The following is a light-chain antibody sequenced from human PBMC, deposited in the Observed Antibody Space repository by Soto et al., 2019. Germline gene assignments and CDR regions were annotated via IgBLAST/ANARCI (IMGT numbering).Light chain of an antibody. Sequence: IQMTQSPSTLSASVGDRVTIPCRASQTINNRLAWYQQKPGKAPKLLIYEASTRATGVPARFSGSGSGTEFTLTISSLQSEDFAIYYCQQSHNYMYTFGQGTKLEIK. CDR1: QTINNR. J-gene: IGKJ2*01. V-gene: IGKV1-5*01. CDR3: QQSHNYMYT. CDR2: EAS.